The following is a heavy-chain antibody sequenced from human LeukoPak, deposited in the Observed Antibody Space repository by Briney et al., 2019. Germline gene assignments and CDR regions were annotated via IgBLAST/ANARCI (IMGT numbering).Heavy chain of an antibody. J-gene: IGHJ4*02. CDR2: IYPGDSDT. Sequence: GQSVKISCKGSGYSFTSYWIGWVRRMPGKCLEWMGIIYPGDSDTRYSPSFQGQVTISADKSISTAYLQWSSLKASDTAMYYCATLPASGWSLPADYWGQGTLVTVSS. CDR3: ATLPASGWSLPADY. CDR1: GYSFTSYW. D-gene: IGHD6-19*01. V-gene: IGHV5-51*01.